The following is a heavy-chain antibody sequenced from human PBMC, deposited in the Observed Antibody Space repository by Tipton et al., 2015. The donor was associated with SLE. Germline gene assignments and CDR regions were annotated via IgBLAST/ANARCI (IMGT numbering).Heavy chain of an antibody. CDR3: AKSQSGIYRYFHC. Sequence: SLRLSCSVSGFIFSISAMSWVRQAPGKGLEWVSAVVGGGGSTYYADSVKGRFTISRDSSMNTLYLQMNSLRAEDTAVYYCAKSQSGIYRYFHCWGQGTLVTVSS. D-gene: IGHD1-26*01. V-gene: IGHV3-23*01. CDR1: GFIFSISA. J-gene: IGHJ1*01. CDR2: VVGGGGST.